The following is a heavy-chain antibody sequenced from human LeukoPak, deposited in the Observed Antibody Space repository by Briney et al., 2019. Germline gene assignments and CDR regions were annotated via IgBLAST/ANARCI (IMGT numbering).Heavy chain of an antibody. D-gene: IGHD6-13*01. J-gene: IGHJ3*02. CDR1: GFTFSRYS. Sequence: GGSLRLSCAASGFTFSRYSMNWVRQAPGKGLEWVSSISSSSSYIYYADSVKGRFTISRDNAKNSLYLQMNSLRAEDTAVYYCARKGIAAALAIWGQGTMVTVSS. CDR3: ARKGIAAALAI. CDR2: ISSSSSYI. V-gene: IGHV3-21*01.